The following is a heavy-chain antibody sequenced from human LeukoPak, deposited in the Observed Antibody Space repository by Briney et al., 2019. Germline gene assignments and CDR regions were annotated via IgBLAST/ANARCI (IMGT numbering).Heavy chain of an antibody. CDR2: ISSSGSSI. J-gene: IGHJ4*02. D-gene: IGHD1-26*01. V-gene: IGHV3-48*03. Sequence: GGSLRPSCAASGFTFRSHEMSWVRQAPGKGLESVSYISSSGSSIYYADSVKGRFTISRDNAKNSLYLQMNSLRAEDTAVYYCVREGPVGRVGGSPWYFDYWGQGILVTVSS. CDR3: VREGPVGRVGGSPWYFDY. CDR1: GFTFRSHE.